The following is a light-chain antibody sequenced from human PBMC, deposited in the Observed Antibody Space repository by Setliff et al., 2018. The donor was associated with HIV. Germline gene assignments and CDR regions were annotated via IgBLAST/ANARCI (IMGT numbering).Light chain of an antibody. CDR3: CAYAGSYTSVYV. CDR1: SSDVGTYDY. Sequence: QSVLTQPPSVSGSPGQSVTSSCTGTSSDVGTYDYVSWYQQHPGKAPKLMIYDVSQRPSGVPDRFSGSKSGNTASLTISELQAVDEADYCCCAYAGSYTSVYVFGTGTKVTVL. CDR2: DVS. J-gene: IGLJ1*01. V-gene: IGLV2-11*01.